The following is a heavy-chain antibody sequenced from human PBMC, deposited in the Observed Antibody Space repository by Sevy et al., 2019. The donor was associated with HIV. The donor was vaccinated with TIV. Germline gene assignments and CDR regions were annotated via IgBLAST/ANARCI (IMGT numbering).Heavy chain of an antibody. J-gene: IGHJ6*02. Sequence: SETLSLTCAVSGGSISSSSYYWGWIRQPPGKWLEWIGSIYYSGSTYYNPSLKSRVTISVDTSKNPFSLKLSSVTAADTAAYYCARHRVPDTAIRTSPLAPYYYYGMDVWGQGTTVTVSS. CDR2: IYYSGST. V-gene: IGHV4-39*01. CDR1: GGSISSSSYY. CDR3: ARHRVPDTAIRTSPLAPYYYYGMDV. D-gene: IGHD2-2*02.